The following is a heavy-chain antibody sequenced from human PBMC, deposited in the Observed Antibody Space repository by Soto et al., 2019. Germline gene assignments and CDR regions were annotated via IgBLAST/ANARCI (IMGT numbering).Heavy chain of an antibody. CDR3: AFHSSGYLHAFDI. CDR1: GYTFTNFG. CDR2: INAGNGNT. V-gene: IGHV1-3*01. Sequence: ASVKVSCKTSGYTFTNFGISWVRQAPGQRLEWMGWINAGNGNTKYSQKFQGRVTITRDTSASTAYMELSSLRSEDTAVYYCAFHSSGYLHAFDIWGQGTMVTVSS. D-gene: IGHD3-22*01. J-gene: IGHJ3*02.